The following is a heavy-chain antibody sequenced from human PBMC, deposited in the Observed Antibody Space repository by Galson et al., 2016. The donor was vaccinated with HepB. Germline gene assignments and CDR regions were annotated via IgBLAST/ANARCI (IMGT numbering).Heavy chain of an antibody. CDR1: GYTFSSYA. CDR3: ARLVAADASVEASDV. CDR2: IHTRTGSP. D-gene: IGHD6-13*01. V-gene: IGHV7-4-1*01. J-gene: IGHJ3*01. Sequence: SVKVSCKASGYTFSSYAINWVRQAPGQGLEWMGWIHTRTGSPSYAQGFTGRYVFSLDSSVSTAYQEIRGLKAEDTGVYYCARLVAADASVEASDVWAKGHWSLSHQ.